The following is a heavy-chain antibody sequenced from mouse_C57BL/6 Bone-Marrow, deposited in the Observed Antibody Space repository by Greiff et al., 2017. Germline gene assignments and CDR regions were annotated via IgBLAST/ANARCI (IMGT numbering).Heavy chain of an antibody. CDR3: ARGLSR. CDR1: GYTFTDYY. Sequence: VQVVESGAELVRPGASVKLSCKASGYTFTDYYINWVKQRPGQGLEWIARIYPGSGNTYYNEKFKGKATLTAEKSSSTAYMQLSSLTSEASAVYFCARGLSRWGQGTTLTVSS. D-gene: IGHD3-3*01. J-gene: IGHJ2*01. CDR2: IYPGSGNT. V-gene: IGHV1-76*01.